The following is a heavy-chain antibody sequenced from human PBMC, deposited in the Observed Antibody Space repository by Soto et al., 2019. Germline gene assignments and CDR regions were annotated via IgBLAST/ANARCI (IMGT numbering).Heavy chain of an antibody. V-gene: IGHV1-2*02. CDR2: INPNSGGT. CDR1: GYTFTGYY. Sequence: QVQLVQSGAEVKKPGASVKVSCKASGYTFTGYYMHWVRQAPGQGLEWMGWINPNSGGTNYAQKFQGRVTITADESTSTAYMELSSLRSEDTAVYYCARGEYYYDSSGYYPNWFDPWGQGTLVTVSS. CDR3: ARGEYYYDSSGYYPNWFDP. J-gene: IGHJ5*02. D-gene: IGHD3-22*01.